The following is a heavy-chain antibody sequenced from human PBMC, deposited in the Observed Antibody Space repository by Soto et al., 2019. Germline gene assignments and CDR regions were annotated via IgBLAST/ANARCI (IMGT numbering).Heavy chain of an antibody. CDR3: AGEYITYYYDSSGYYSL. Sequence: QVQLQESGPGLVKPSQTLSLTCTVSGGSISSGGYYWSWIRQHPGKGLEWIGYIYYSGSTYYNPSLKSRVTITVDTSKNQFSLKLSSVTAADTAVYYCAGEYITYYYDSSGYYSLWGQGTLVTVSS. CDR1: GGSISSGGYY. D-gene: IGHD3-22*01. CDR2: IYYSGST. J-gene: IGHJ4*02. V-gene: IGHV4-31*03.